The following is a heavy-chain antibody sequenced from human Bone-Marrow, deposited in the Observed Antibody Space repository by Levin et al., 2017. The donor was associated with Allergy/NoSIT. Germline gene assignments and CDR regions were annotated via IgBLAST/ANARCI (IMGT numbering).Heavy chain of an antibody. Sequence: SQTLSLTCTVSGGSVSSGGNYWSWIRQPPGKGLEWIGHIYDSGSTNYNPSLKSRVTISVDMSKNQFSLKLSSVTAADTAVYYCARDRGRGSYYLDHWGQGTLVTVSS. CDR2: IYDSGST. CDR1: GGSVSSGGNY. J-gene: IGHJ4*02. V-gene: IGHV4-61*08. CDR3: ARDRGRGSYYLDH. D-gene: IGHD1-26*01.